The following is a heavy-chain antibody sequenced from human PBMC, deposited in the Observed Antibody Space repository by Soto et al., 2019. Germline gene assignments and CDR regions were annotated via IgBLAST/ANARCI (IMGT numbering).Heavy chain of an antibody. Sequence: PSETLSLTCAVSGGSISSSNWWSWVRQPPGKGLEWIGEIYHSGSTYYNPSLKSRVTISVDKSKNQFSLKLSSVTAADTAVYYCARLRGWEHKIFDYWGQGTLVTVSS. CDR2: IYHSGST. V-gene: IGHV4-4*02. J-gene: IGHJ4*02. CDR1: GGSISSSNW. D-gene: IGHD1-26*01. CDR3: ARLRGWEHKIFDY.